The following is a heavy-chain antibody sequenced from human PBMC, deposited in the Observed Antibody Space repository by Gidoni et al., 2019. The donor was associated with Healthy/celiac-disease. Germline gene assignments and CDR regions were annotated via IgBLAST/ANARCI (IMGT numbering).Heavy chain of an antibody. V-gene: IGHV4-39*01. D-gene: IGHD2-2*01. CDR1: GGSISSSSYY. J-gene: IGHJ4*02. CDR2: IYYSGST. CDR3: ARQSASGYCSSTSCYY. Sequence: QLQLQESGPGLVKPSETLSLTCTVSGGSISSSSYYWGWIRQPPGKGLEWIGSIYYSGSTYYNPSLKSRVTISVDTSKNQFSLKLSSVTAADTAVYYCARQSASGYCSSTSCYYWGQGTLVTVSS.